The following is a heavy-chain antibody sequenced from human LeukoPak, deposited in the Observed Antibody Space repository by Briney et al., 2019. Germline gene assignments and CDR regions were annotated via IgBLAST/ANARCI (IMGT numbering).Heavy chain of an antibody. CDR1: AYSFTITC. Sequence: GESLKISCKGSAYSFTITCFGCLRQMPGKGLEWMAVIYPGDSDTKYSPSFQGHVTISADSSSSTAYLQWNSLKASDTAMYYCLRCSDSIGSYDYFDYWGQGTLVTVSS. D-gene: IGHD3-22*01. J-gene: IGHJ4*02. CDR3: LRCSDSIGSYDYFDY. CDR2: IYPGDSDT. V-gene: IGHV5-51*01.